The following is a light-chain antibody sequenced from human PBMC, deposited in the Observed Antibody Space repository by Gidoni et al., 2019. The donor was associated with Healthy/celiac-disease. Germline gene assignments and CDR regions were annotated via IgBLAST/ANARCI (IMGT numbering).Light chain of an antibody. V-gene: IGKV1-5*03. CDR1: QSISSW. CDR2: KAS. CDR3: QQYNSYSPWT. Sequence: DIQMTQSPSTLSASVGDRVTITCRASQSISSWLAWYQQKPGKAPKLLIYKASSLESGVPSRFSGSGSGTEFTLTISSLQPDDFATYYGQQYNSYSPWTCGQGTKVEIK. J-gene: IGKJ1*01.